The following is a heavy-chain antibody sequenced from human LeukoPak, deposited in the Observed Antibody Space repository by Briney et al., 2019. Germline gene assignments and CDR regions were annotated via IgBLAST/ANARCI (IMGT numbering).Heavy chain of an antibody. V-gene: IGHV3-74*01. CDR3: VRDLILAWTPGDDFDY. D-gene: IGHD3-16*01. CDR2: INEAASTT. J-gene: IGHJ4*02. CDR1: GFTFSSYW. Sequence: GGSLRLSCAASGFTFSSYWMHWVRQAPGKGLEWVARINEAASTTTYADAVKGRFTISRDNAKNTLFLQMNSLRAEDTAVYYCVRDLILAWTPGDDFDYWGQGTLVTVSS.